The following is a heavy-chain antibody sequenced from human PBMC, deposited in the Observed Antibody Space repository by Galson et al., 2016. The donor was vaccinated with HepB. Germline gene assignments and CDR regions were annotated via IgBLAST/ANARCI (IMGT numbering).Heavy chain of an antibody. D-gene: IGHD3-16*01. Sequence: TLSLTCTVSGGSISSGGYYCSWIRRHPGKGLELIAYIYYSGSTYYNPSLKSRVTISVDTSKNQFSLKLSSVTAADTAVYYCAKGGDYDYVWGTYSSSYFDYWGQGTLVTVSS. CDR3: AKGGDYDYVWGTYSSSYFDY. J-gene: IGHJ4*02. CDR1: GGSISSGGYY. CDR2: IYYSGST. V-gene: IGHV4-31*03.